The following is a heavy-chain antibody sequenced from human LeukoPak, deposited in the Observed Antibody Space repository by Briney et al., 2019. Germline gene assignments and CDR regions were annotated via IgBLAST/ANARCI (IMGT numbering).Heavy chain of an antibody. CDR3: ARDGYSSSWYGLDYYYYYMDV. CDR1: GYTFTSYY. J-gene: IGHJ6*03. Sequence: ASVKVSCKASGYTFTSYYMHWVRQAPGQGLEWMGIINPSGGSTSYAQKFQGRVTMTRDTSTSTVYMELSSLRSEDTAVYYCARDGYSSSWYGLDYYYYYMDVWGKGTTVTVSS. D-gene: IGHD6-13*01. CDR2: INPSGGST. V-gene: IGHV1-46*01.